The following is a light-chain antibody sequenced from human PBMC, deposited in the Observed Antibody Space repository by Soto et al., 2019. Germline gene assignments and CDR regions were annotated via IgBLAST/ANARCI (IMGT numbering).Light chain of an antibody. CDR3: QQWSNWAST. V-gene: IGKV3-11*01. J-gene: IGKJ2*01. Sequence: EIVLTQSPATLSLSPGERATLSCRASQSVSSYLAWYQQKPGQAPRLLIYDASNRATGIPARFSGSGSGTDFTLTISSLEPEDFAIYYCQQWSNWASTFGQGTKLEIK. CDR1: QSVSSY. CDR2: DAS.